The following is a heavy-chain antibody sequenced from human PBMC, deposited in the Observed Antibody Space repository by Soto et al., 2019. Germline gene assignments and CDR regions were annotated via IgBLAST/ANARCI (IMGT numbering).Heavy chain of an antibody. D-gene: IGHD6-13*01. CDR1: GGSIRGGYY. J-gene: IGHJ3*02. CDR2: VSNTGNT. V-gene: IGHV4-39*01. CDR3: ARCRFYSSTWYTAFDI. Sequence: QLQLQESGPGLVKPSETLSLTCSVSGGSIRGGYYWGWVRQPPGKGLEWIGCVSNTGNTYQSPSLKSRLIISADTPNNQFSLRLSSVTAEDTAVYYCARCRFYSSTWYTAFDIWGLGTAVTVPS.